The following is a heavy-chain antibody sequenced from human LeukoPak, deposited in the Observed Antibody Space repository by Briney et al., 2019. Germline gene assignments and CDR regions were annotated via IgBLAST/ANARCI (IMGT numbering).Heavy chain of an antibody. V-gene: IGHV3-23*01. CDR3: AKVYWYGSGSFTFDY. J-gene: IGHJ4*02. D-gene: IGHD3-10*01. Sequence: SGGSLRLSCAASGFTSSSYAMSWVRQAPGKGLEWVSSISDSADNTYYADSVKGRFTISRDNSKNTLFLQMNSLGAEDTAVYYCAKVYWYGSGSFTFDYWGQGTLVTVSS. CDR2: ISDSADNT. CDR1: GFTSSSYA.